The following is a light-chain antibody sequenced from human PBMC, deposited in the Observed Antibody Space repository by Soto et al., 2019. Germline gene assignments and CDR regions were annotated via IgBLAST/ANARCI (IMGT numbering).Light chain of an antibody. Sequence: EIVMTQSPATLSVSPGERATLSCRASHSVNSRYLVWYQQKPGQAPRPLIYGASTRATGIPARFSGSGSGTEFTLTISSLQSEDFAVYYCQQYNNWPKWTFGQGTKVDI. CDR2: GAS. CDR1: HSVNSRY. CDR3: QQYNNWPKWT. J-gene: IGKJ1*01. V-gene: IGKV3-15*01.